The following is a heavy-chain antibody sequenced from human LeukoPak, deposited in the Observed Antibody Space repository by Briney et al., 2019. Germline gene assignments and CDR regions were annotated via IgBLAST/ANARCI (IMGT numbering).Heavy chain of an antibody. CDR2: ISAYNGNT. CDR3: ASLNHNDYGDSYYFDY. CDR1: GYPFDNFG. V-gene: IGHV1-18*01. J-gene: IGHJ4*02. D-gene: IGHD4-17*01. Sequence: ASVKVSCKASGYPFDNFGLTWVRQAPGQGLEWMGWISAYNGNTNYAQKLQGRVTMTTDTSTSTAYMELRSLRSDDTAVYYCASLNHNDYGDSYYFDYWGQGTLVTVSS.